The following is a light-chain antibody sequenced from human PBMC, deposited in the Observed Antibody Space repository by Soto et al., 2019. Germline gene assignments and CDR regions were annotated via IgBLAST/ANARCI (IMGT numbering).Light chain of an antibody. V-gene: IGKV2-28*01. CDR2: LGS. CDR3: MHPLDNFRT. J-gene: IGKJ1*01. CDR1: ARLLHKNGYNY. Sequence: IVMTQSPLSLSVTPGEAASISCMSSARLLHKNGYNYVDWYMQKPGQSPQLLIYLGSNRASGVPDRFSGSGSDTYFTLEISRVEAYDVGVYYCMHPLDNFRTFGQGTKVDIK.